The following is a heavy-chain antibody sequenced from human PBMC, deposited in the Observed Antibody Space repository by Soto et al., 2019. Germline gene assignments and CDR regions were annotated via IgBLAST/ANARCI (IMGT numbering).Heavy chain of an antibody. D-gene: IGHD3-10*01. Sequence: SESLSLTCAVSGGTFSGYYWSWIRQPPGKGLEWIGEINHSGSTNYNPSLKSRFTISVDTSRNQFSLKRSSVTAADKAVYYCARGITMVRGGEAYYMDVWGKGTTVTVSS. CDR1: GGTFSGYY. CDR3: ARGITMVRGGEAYYMDV. CDR2: INHSGST. V-gene: IGHV4-34*01. J-gene: IGHJ6*03.